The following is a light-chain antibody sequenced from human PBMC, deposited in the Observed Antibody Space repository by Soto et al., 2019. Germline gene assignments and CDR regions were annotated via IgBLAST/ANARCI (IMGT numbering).Light chain of an antibody. CDR1: HTISSW. Sequence: DIQITHSPSTLSVSVGDRLTITCGASHTISSWLAWYQQKPGKAPKLLIYKASTLKSGVPSRFSGSGSGTEFTLTISSLQPDDFATYYCQHYNSYSEAFGQGTKVDIK. J-gene: IGKJ1*01. CDR2: KAS. V-gene: IGKV1-5*03. CDR3: QHYNSYSEA.